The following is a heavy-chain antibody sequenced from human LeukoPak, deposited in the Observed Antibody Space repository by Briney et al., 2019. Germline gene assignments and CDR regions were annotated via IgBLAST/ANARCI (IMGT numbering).Heavy chain of an antibody. CDR1: GFTFSSYS. J-gene: IGHJ4*02. D-gene: IGHD1-14*01. V-gene: IGHV3-21*01. CDR3: ARAATRSGTVDY. CDR2: ISSSSSYI. Sequence: PGGSLRLSCAASGFTFSSYSMNWVRQAPGKGLECVSSISSSSSYIYYADSVKGRFTISRDNAKNSLYLQMNSLRAEDTAVYYCARAATRSGTVDYWGQGTLVTVSS.